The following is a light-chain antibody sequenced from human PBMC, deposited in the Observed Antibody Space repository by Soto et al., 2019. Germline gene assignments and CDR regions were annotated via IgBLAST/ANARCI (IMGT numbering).Light chain of an antibody. CDR2: AAS. Sequence: AIQMTQSPPSLSASVGDGVIITCRASQDIRVDVGWLQQRPGHAPNLLIYAASTLHTGVPSTFTGSGSGTDFSLTINDLQPEDVATYFCLQDYDFPYPFGQGTKVDIK. CDR1: QDIRVD. J-gene: IGKJ2*01. CDR3: LQDYDFPYP. V-gene: IGKV1-6*01.